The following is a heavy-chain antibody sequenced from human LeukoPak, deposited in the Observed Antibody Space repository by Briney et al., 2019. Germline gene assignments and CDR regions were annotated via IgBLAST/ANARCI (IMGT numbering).Heavy chain of an antibody. J-gene: IGHJ3*02. Sequence: GALRLSCAASGFTFSSYEMNWVRQAPGKGLEWVSYISSSGSTIYYADSVKGRFTISRDNAKNSLYLQVNSLRAEDTAVYYCARGSRFGVVGRDAFDIWGQGTVVTVSS. V-gene: IGHV3-48*03. CDR3: ARGSRFGVVGRDAFDI. CDR2: ISSSGSTI. CDR1: GFTFSSYE. D-gene: IGHD3-3*01.